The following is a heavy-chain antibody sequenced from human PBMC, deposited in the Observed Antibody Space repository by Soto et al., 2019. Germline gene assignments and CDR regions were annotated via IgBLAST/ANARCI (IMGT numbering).Heavy chain of an antibody. J-gene: IGHJ4*02. Sequence: EVQLVESGGGFVQPGGSLRLSCAASGFTFSNYWMSWVRQAPGKGLEWVANIKVDGSEKCYVDSVKGRFTISRDHAKNSLYLQMNSLRAEDTAVYYCAGVAVRGQGTLVTVSS. CDR3: AGVAV. CDR2: IKVDGSEK. D-gene: IGHD6-19*01. CDR1: GFTFSNYW. V-gene: IGHV3-7*05.